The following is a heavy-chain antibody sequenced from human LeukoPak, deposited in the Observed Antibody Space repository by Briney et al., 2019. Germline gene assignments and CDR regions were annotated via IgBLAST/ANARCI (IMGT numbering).Heavy chain of an antibody. CDR2: INSDGSST. V-gene: IGHV3-74*01. Sequence: GGSLRLSCAASGFTFGSYWMHWVRQAPGKGLVWVSRINSDGSSTSYADSVRGRFTISRDNSKNTLYLQMNSLRAEDAAVYFCAKAPVTSCRGAYCYPFDSWGQGTLVTVSS. J-gene: IGHJ4*02. CDR3: AKAPVTSCRGAYCYPFDS. CDR1: GFTFGSYW. D-gene: IGHD2-21*01.